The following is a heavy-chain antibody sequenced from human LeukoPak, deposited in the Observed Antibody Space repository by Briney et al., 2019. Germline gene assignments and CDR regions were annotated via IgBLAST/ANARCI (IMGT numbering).Heavy chain of an antibody. D-gene: IGHD6-13*01. J-gene: IGHJ4*02. CDR3: ARDPRKYSSSWYGDY. CDR2: IKQDGSEK. V-gene: IGHV3-7*01. CDR1: GFTFSSYW. Sequence: PGGSLRLSCAASGFTFSSYWMSWVRQAPGKGLEWVANIKQDGSEKYYVDSVKGRFTISRDNAKNSLYLRMNSLRAEDTAVYYCARDPRKYSSSWYGDYWGQGTLVTVSS.